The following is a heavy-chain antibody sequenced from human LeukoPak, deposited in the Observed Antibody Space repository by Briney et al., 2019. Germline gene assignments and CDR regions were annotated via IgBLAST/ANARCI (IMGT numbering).Heavy chain of an antibody. Sequence: GGSLRLSCAASGYTFSSYDMHWVRQATGKGLEWVSAIGTAGDTYYPGSVKGRFTISRENAKNSLYLQMNSLRAGDTAVYYCARVQGLDFRWYFDLWGRGTLVTVSS. J-gene: IGHJ2*01. CDR1: GYTFSSYD. V-gene: IGHV3-13*01. CDR3: ARVQGLDFRWYFDL. CDR2: IGTAGDT.